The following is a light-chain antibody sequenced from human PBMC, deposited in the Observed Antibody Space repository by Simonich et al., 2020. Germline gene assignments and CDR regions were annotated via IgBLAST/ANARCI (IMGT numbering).Light chain of an antibody. V-gene: IGLV3-19*01. CDR2: GKN. Sequence: SSELTQDPAVSVALGQTVRITCQGDSLRSYYASWYQQKPGKAPVLVIYGKNNRPSGIPDRFSGSSSGNTASLTVTGAQAEDEAEYYCNSRDSSGNHVVFGGGTKLTVL. CDR3: NSRDSSGNHVV. J-gene: IGLJ2*01. CDR1: SLRSYY.